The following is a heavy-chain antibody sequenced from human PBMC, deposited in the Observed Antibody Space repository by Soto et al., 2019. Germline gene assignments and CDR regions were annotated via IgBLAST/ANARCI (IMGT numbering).Heavy chain of an antibody. Sequence: SETLSLTCTVSGGSISGSRFHWGWIRQTPGKGLEWIGCIHSSGSTYYNPSLRSRVTISVDTSKTHYSLKLTSVTAADTAVYYCAVQDRAYSSGLNCFDPWGQGPLVT. J-gene: IGHJ5*02. V-gene: IGHV4-39*02. CDR2: IHSSGST. D-gene: IGHD5-18*01. CDR1: GGSISGSRFH. CDR3: AVQDRAYSSGLNCFDP.